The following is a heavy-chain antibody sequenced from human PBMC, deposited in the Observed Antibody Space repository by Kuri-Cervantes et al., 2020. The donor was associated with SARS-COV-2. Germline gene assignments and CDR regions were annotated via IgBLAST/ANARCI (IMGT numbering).Heavy chain of an antibody. CDR3: ARGSRNRGCSSTSCYTGDAGGVDY. V-gene: IGHV1-2*02. D-gene: IGHD2-2*02. Sequence: ASVKVSCKASGYTFTGYYMHWVRQAPGQGLEWMGWINPNSGGTNYAQKFQGRVTMTRDTSISTAYMELSRLRSDDTAVYYCARGSRNRGCSSTSCYTGDAGGVDYWGQGTLVTVSS. J-gene: IGHJ4*02. CDR1: GYTFTGYY. CDR2: INPNSGGT.